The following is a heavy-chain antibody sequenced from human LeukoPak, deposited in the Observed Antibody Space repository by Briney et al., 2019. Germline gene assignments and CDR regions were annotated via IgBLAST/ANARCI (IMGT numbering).Heavy chain of an antibody. D-gene: IGHD3-22*01. CDR3: ARTYYYDSSDYYWDAFDI. V-gene: IGHV4-38-2*02. CDR1: GYSISSGYY. J-gene: IGHJ3*02. Sequence: SEILSLTCTVSGYSISSGYYWDWIRQPPGKGLEWIGSIYHSGSTYYNPSLKSRVTISIDTSKNQFSLKLSSVTAADTAVYYCARTYYYDSSDYYWDAFDIWGQGTMVTVSS. CDR2: IYHSGST.